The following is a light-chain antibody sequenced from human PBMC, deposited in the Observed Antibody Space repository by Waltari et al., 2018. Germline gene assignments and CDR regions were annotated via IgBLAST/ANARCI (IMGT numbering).Light chain of an antibody. CDR2: VNSDGSQ. CDR1: SGHSTNI. Sequence: QLVLTQSPSASASLGASVKLTCTLSSGHSTNIIAWHQQQPENGPRYLMKVNSDGSQSKGDQIPDRFPGSSSGAEHYLTISSLQSEDEADYYCQTGGHGTWVFGGGTKLTVL. V-gene: IGLV4-69*01. CDR3: QTGGHGTWV. J-gene: IGLJ3*02.